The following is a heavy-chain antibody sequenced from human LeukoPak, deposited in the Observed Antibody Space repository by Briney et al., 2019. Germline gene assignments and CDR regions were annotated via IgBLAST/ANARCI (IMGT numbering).Heavy chain of an antibody. CDR3: VRGGVADGNYFGD. CDR1: GFAYDHCS. V-gene: IGHV3-48*01. D-gene: IGHD3-10*01. CDR2: ITGDNKA. J-gene: IGHJ4*02. Sequence: HAGGSLRLSCVGSGFAYDHCSMYWVRQAPGKGLEWLSYITGDNKAYYADSLKGRFVISRDNAKNSVYLQMNSLSVEDTAVYYCVRGGVADGNYFGDWGQGTVVTVSS.